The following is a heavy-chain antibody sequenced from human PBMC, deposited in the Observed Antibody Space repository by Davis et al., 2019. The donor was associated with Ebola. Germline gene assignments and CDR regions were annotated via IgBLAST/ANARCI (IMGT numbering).Heavy chain of an antibody. Sequence: PSETLSLTCAVSGGSISNYFWMWIRQPPGKGLEWIGSIYYTGSTNYNPSLKSRVTISVDTSKNQFSLNLNSVTATDTAVYYCARRGYMDVWGKGTTVTVSS. CDR3: ARRGYMDV. V-gene: IGHV4-59*08. CDR1: GGSISNYF. D-gene: IGHD3-16*01. CDR2: IYYTGST. J-gene: IGHJ6*03.